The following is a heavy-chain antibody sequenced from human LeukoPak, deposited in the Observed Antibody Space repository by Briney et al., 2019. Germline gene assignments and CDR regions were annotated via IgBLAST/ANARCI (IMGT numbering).Heavy chain of an antibody. CDR3: AVGYSYGYFDY. J-gene: IGHJ4*02. V-gene: IGHV4-38-2*02. Sequence: SETLSPTCTVSGYSISSGYYWGWIRQPPGKGLEWIGSIYHSGSTYYNPSLKSRVTISVDTSKNQFSLKLSSVTAADTAVYYCAVGYSYGYFDYWGQGTLVTVSS. CDR1: GYSISSGYY. CDR2: IYHSGST. D-gene: IGHD5-18*01.